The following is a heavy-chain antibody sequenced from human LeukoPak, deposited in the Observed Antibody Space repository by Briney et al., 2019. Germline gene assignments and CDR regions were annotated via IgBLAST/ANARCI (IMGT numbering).Heavy chain of an antibody. CDR2: IDWDDGK. D-gene: IGHD6-13*01. J-gene: IGHJ4*02. Sequence: SGPTLVNPTQTLTLTCTFSGFSLSTSGVCVSWIRQPPGKALEWLARIDWDDGKYYSTSLKTRLTVSKDTSKNQVVLTMTNMDPVDTATYYCAREERGSSYDYWGQGTLVTVSS. V-gene: IGHV2-70*11. CDR1: GFSLSTSGVC. CDR3: AREERGSSYDY.